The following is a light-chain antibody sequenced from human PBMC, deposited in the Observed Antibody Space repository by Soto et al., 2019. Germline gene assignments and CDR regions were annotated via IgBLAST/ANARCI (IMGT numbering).Light chain of an antibody. V-gene: IGKV1-9*01. Sequence: SPSTLSASVGDRVTITCRASQSISTWLAWFQQKPGKAPNLLISAASTLQSGVPSRFSGSGSETEFTLTITSLQPEDSATYYCQQRNSYPRTFGQGTKVDIK. CDR1: QSISTW. J-gene: IGKJ2*01. CDR2: AAS. CDR3: QQRNSYPRT.